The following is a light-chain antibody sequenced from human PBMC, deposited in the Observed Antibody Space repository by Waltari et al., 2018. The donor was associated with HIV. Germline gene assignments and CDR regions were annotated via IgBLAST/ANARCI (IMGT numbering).Light chain of an antibody. CDR3: CAYADSTTYVI. CDR1: SSDVGGYNL. J-gene: IGLJ2*01. CDR2: EVS. Sequence: QSALTQPASVSGSPGQSITISCTGTSSDVGGYNLVSWYQQHPGKAPKLMIYEVSKRPSGVFNRFSGSKSGNTASLTISGLQAEDEADYYFCAYADSTTYVIFGGGTKLTVL. V-gene: IGLV2-23*02.